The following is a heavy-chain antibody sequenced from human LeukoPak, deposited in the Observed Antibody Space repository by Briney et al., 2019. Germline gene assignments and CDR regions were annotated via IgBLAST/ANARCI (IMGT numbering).Heavy chain of an antibody. V-gene: IGHV1-69*13. CDR3: ASRARDEAVYCSGGSCDY. CDR2: IIPIFGTA. J-gene: IGHJ4*02. D-gene: IGHD2-15*01. CDR1: GGTSSSYA. Sequence: GASVKVSCKASGGTSSSYAISWVRQAPGQGLEWMGGIIPIFGTANYAQKFQGRVTITADESTSTAYMELSSLRSEDTAVYYCASRARDEAVYCSGGSCDYWGQGTLVTVSS.